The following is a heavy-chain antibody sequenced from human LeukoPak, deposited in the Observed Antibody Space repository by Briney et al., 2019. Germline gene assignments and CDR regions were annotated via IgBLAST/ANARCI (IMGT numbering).Heavy chain of an antibody. CDR3: TRDQTPYY. CDR2: IKSKTDGGTA. V-gene: IGHV3-15*01. Sequence: GESLRLSCAASGFTFSHAWMSWVRQAPAKGLEWVGRIKSKTDGGTAEYAASVKGRFTISRDDSKSIAYLQMNSLKTEDTAVYYCTRDQTPYYWGQGTLVTVSS. D-gene: IGHD2-15*01. CDR1: GFTFSHAW. J-gene: IGHJ4*02.